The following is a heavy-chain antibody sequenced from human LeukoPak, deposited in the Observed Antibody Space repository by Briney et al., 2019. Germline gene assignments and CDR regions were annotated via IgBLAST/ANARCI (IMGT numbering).Heavy chain of an antibody. CDR3: ARDRGSYGIFKVSTSFDY. CDR2: INPSGGST. J-gene: IGHJ4*02. Sequence: ASVKVSCKASGYTFTSYYMHWVRQAPGQGLEWMGIINPSGGSTSYAQKFQGRVTMTRDTSTSTVYMELSSLRSEDTAVYYCARDRGSYGIFKVSTSFDYWGQGTLVTVSS. V-gene: IGHV1-46*01. D-gene: IGHD5-18*01. CDR1: GYTFTSYY.